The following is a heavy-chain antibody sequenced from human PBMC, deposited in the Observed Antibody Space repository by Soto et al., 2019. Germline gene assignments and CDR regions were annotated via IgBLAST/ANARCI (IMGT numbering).Heavy chain of an antibody. J-gene: IGHJ6*02. D-gene: IGHD1-26*01. CDR3: ARDVGGGNYYNGMDV. Sequence: QVQLVQSGAEVKKPGASVKVSCKASGYTFTVYGITWVRQAPGQGLEWMGWISGYNGNTIYAEKLQGRVTMTTDTSTRTAYMELRRLRSDDTAVYYCARDVGGGNYYNGMDVWGQGTTVTVSS. CDR1: GYTFTVYG. CDR2: ISGYNGNT. V-gene: IGHV1-18*01.